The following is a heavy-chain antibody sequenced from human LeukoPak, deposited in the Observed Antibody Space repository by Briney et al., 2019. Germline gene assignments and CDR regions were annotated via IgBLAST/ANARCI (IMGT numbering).Heavy chain of an antibody. CDR1: GYTFTSYG. Sequence: ASAKVSCKASGYTFTSYGISWVRQAPGQGLEWMGWISAYNGNTNYAQKIQGRVTMTTDTSTSTAYMELRSLRSDDTAVYYCARGGAAEYYYYYYMDVWGKGTTVTVSS. V-gene: IGHV1-18*01. J-gene: IGHJ6*03. CDR2: ISAYNGNT. CDR3: ARGGAAEYYYYYYMDV. D-gene: IGHD6-13*01.